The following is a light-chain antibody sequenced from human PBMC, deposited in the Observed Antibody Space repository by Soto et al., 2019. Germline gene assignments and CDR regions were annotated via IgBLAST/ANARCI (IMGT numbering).Light chain of an antibody. V-gene: IGKV1-39*01. CDR3: QQSYSTPGT. CDR1: LSINNN. J-gene: IGKJ1*01. Sequence: DIQMTQSPSSLSASVGDRVTITCRASLSINNNLNWYQQKLGKAPKHLIYSSSTLRSGVPSRFSGSGSGTDFTLTISSLQPEDFATYYCQQSYSTPGTFGQGTKVEI. CDR2: SSS.